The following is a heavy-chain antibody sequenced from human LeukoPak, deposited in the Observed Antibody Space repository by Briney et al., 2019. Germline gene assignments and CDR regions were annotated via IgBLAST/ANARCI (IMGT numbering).Heavy chain of an antibody. CDR2: LYSGVDT. D-gene: IGHD3-10*01. CDR3: ARVGDHYHWYFDL. CDR1: GFSVGTKY. V-gene: IGHV3-53*01. J-gene: IGHJ2*01. Sequence: GGSLRLSCEASGFSVGTKYMNWVRQAPGKGLEWVSILYSGVDTYYADSVKCRFTISRDNSKNTLFLQMNSLRADDTAVYYCARVGDHYHWYFDLWGRGTGVSVSS.